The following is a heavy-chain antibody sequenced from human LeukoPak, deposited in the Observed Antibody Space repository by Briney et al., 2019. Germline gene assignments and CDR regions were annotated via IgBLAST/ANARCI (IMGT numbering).Heavy chain of an antibody. CDR3: ASSPGFGESYYFDY. CDR1: GFTVSSNY. CDR2: IYSGGST. D-gene: IGHD3-10*01. J-gene: IGHJ4*02. Sequence: PGVSLRLSCAASGFTVSSNYMSWVRQAPGKGLESASVIYSGGSTYYADSVKGRFTISRDNSKNTLYLQMNSLRADDTDVYYCASSPGFGESYYFDYWGQATLVTVSS. V-gene: IGHV3-53*01.